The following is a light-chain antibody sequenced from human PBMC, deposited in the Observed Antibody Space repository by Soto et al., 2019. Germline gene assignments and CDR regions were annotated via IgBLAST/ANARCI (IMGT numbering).Light chain of an antibody. CDR1: QSVSSTY. V-gene: IGKV3-20*01. CDR3: QQYGGSMT. J-gene: IGKJ5*01. Sequence: EIVLTQSPGTLSLSPGDGATLSCRASQSVSSTYLAWYQQKPGQAPRLLIYGASSRATGIPDRFSGSGSGTDFTLTISRLEPEDFAVYYCQQYGGSMTFGQGTRLELE. CDR2: GAS.